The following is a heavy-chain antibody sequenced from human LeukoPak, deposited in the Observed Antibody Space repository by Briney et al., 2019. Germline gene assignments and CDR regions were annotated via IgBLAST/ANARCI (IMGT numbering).Heavy chain of an antibody. V-gene: IGHV3-23*01. CDR2: ISGTGGTT. Sequence: GGSLRLSCAASGFTFSSYAMHWVRQAPGKGLEWISSISGTGGTTYYADSVKGRFTISRDNSKNNLYLQVNSLRVEDTAMYYCAKGQYSYSSSWFDYWGQGTLVTVSS. CDR3: AKGQYSYSSSWFDY. CDR1: GFTFSSYA. J-gene: IGHJ4*02. D-gene: IGHD6-6*01.